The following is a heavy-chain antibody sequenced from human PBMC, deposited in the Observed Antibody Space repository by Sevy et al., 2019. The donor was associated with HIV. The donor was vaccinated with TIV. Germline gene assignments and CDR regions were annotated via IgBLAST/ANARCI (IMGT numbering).Heavy chain of an antibody. CDR2: IFHTGST. CDR3: AGEGTKGVWFDP. V-gene: IGHV4-31*03. CDR1: GDSINSGDYY. D-gene: IGHD3-16*01. J-gene: IGHJ5*02. Sequence: SETLSLTCTVSGDSINSGDYYWSWIRQHPEKGLEWIGYIFHTGSTYYNRSFKSRATISVDTSKNQFSLKLSLMTAADTAVYYCAGEGTKGVWFDPWGQGTLVTVSS.